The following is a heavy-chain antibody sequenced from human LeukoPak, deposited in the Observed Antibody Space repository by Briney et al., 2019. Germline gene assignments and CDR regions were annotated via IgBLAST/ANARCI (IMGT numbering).Heavy chain of an antibody. CDR2: IKQDGSEK. D-gene: IGHD3-3*01. CDR1: GFTFSSYW. Sequence: GGSLRLSCAASGFTFSSYWMSWVRQAPGKGLEGVANIKQDGSEKYYVDSVKGRFTISRDNAKNSLYLQMNSLRAEDTAVYYCARERGDYDFWSGYYTGYLDYWGQGTLVTVSS. J-gene: IGHJ4*02. CDR3: ARERGDYDFWSGYYTGYLDY. V-gene: IGHV3-7*01.